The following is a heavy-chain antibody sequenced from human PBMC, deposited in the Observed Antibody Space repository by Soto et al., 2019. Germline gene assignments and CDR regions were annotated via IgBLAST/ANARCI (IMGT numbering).Heavy chain of an antibody. D-gene: IGHD6-6*01. Sequence: GGSLRLSCAASGFTFSSYWMSWVRQAPGKGLEWVANIKQDGSEKYYVDSVKGRFTISRDNAKNSLYLQMNSLRAEDTAVYYCARAGQYSSSSVMLDAFDIWGQGTMVTVSS. V-gene: IGHV3-7*01. CDR2: IKQDGSEK. CDR3: ARAGQYSSSSVMLDAFDI. CDR1: GFTFSSYW. J-gene: IGHJ3*02.